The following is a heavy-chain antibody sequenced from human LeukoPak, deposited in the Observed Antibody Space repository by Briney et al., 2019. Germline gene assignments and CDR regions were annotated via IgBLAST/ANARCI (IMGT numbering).Heavy chain of an antibody. CDR2: INAGNGNT. CDR3: ARVPRWVSCYDY. V-gene: IGHV1-3*01. Sequence: ASVKVSCKASGYTFTTYPMHWVRQAPGQRLEWMGWINAGNGNTKYSQKFQGRVTMTRDTSISTAYMELSRLRSDDTAVYYCARVPRWVSCYDYWGQGTLVTVSS. D-gene: IGHD2-15*01. CDR1: GYTFTTYP. J-gene: IGHJ4*02.